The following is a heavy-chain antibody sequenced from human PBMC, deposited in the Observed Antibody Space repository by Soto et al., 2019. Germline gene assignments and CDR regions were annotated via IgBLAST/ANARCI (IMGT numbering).Heavy chain of an antibody. J-gene: IGHJ3*01. Sequence: EVKLLESGGGLAQPGGSLRLSCVGSGFTFDSYAISWVRQAPGERLQWIAAISGSADGTDYAHSVRGRFNISRDKAKKTVHLQMDSLRVEDTAVYFCAKDTVGGYSFWSGYYSDGLDVWGQGTLVSVS. V-gene: IGHV3-23*01. D-gene: IGHD3-3*01. CDR1: GFTFDSYA. CDR2: ISGSADGT. CDR3: AKDTVGGYSFWSGYYSDGLDV.